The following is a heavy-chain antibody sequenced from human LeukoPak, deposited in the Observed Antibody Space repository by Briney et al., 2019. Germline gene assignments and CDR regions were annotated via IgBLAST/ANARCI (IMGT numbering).Heavy chain of an antibody. V-gene: IGHV3-53*01. CDR3: ARASSGWENWFDP. CDR1: GFTVSSNY. D-gene: IGHD6-19*01. CDR2: IYSGGST. Sequence: PGGSLRLSCAASGFTVSSNYMSWVRQAPGKGLEWVSVIYSGGSTYYADSVKGRFTISRDNSKNTLYLQMNSLRAEDTAVYYCARASSGWENWFDPWGQVTLVTVSS. J-gene: IGHJ5*02.